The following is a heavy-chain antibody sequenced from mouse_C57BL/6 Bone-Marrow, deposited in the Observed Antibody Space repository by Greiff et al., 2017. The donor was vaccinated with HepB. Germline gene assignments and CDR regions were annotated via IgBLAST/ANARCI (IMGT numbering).Heavy chain of an antibody. CDR2: IDPSDSYT. CDR1: GYTFTSYW. V-gene: IGHV1-50*01. Sequence: QVQLQQPGAELVKPGASVKLSCKASGYTFTSYWMQWVKQRPGQGLEWIGEIDPSDSYTNYNQKFKGKATLTVDTSSSTAYMQLRSLTSEDSAVYYCARAMISDYWGQGTTLTVSS. CDR3: ARAMISDY. D-gene: IGHD2-4*01. J-gene: IGHJ2*01.